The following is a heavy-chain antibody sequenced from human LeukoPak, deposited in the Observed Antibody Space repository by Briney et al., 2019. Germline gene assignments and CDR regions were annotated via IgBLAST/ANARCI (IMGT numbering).Heavy chain of an antibody. CDR1: EFTFSSYG. CDR3: ARVWNYYGSGAPFDY. D-gene: IGHD3-10*01. Sequence: GGSLRLSCAASEFTFSSYGMHWVRQAPGKGLEWVAFIRYDGSNKYYADSVQGRFTISRDDSKNTLYLQMNSLRAEDTAVYYCARVWNYYGSGAPFDYWGQGTLVTVSS. V-gene: IGHV3-30*02. CDR2: IRYDGSNK. J-gene: IGHJ4*02.